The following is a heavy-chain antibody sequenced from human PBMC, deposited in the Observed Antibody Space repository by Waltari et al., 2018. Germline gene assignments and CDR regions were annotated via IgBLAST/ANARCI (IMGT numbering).Heavy chain of an antibody. CDR3: ARAQDFWSGYYTGSYFDY. V-gene: IGHV1-3*03. J-gene: IGHJ4*02. CDR2: INAGNGNT. D-gene: IGHD3-3*01. CDR1: GYTFTSYA. Sequence: QVQLVQSGAEVKKPGASVKVSCKASGYTFTSYAMHWVRQAPGQRLEWMGWINAGNGNTKYSQEFQGRVTITRDTSASTAYMELSSLRSEDMAVYYCARAQDFWSGYYTGSYFDYWGQGTLVTVSS.